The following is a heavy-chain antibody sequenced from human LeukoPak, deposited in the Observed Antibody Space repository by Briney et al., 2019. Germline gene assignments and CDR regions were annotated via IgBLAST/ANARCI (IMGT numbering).Heavy chain of an antibody. D-gene: IGHD6-19*01. CDR3: ARESGWTVDY. CDR1: GFTFSFYS. V-gene: IGHV3-48*02. CDR2: ISSSISNT. J-gene: IGHJ4*02. Sequence: QPGGSLRLSCAASGFTFSFYSMNWVSQAPGKGLEWVSYISSSISNTHYADSVKGRFTLSRDNAKNSLYLQMNSLRDEDTAVYFCARESGWTVDYWGQGTLVTVSS.